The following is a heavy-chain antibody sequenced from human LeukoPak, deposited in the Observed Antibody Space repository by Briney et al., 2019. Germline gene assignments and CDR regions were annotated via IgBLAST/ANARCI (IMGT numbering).Heavy chain of an antibody. CDR2: ISGSGGST. CDR1: GFTFSSYA. Sequence: GGSLRLSCAASGFTFSSYAMSWVRQAPGKGLEWVSAISGSGGSTYYADSVKGRFTISRDNSKNTLYLQMNSLRAEDTAVYCCAKDKGEQQLVLGYWGQGTLVTVSS. V-gene: IGHV3-23*01. D-gene: IGHD6-13*01. CDR3: AKDKGEQQLVLGY. J-gene: IGHJ4*02.